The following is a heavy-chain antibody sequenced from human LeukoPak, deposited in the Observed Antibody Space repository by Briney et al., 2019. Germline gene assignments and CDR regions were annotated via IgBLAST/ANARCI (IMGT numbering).Heavy chain of an antibody. CDR2: VRYDGSNK. J-gene: IGHJ6*03. CDR1: GFTFSSYD. D-gene: IGHD3-3*01. CDR3: AKGSKAVLFTRDHYMDV. V-gene: IGHV3-30*02. Sequence: GGSLRLSCAASGFTFSSYDIHWVRQAPGKGLEWVAFVRYDGSNKYYADSVRGRFTISRDNSKNTLYLQMNSPRAEDTAVYFCAKGSKAVLFTRDHYMDVWGKGTTVTISS.